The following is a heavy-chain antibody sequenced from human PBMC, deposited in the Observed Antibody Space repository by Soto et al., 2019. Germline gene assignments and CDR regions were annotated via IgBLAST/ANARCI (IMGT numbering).Heavy chain of an antibody. CDR3: AKAMEIALIVGEWYYFDY. D-gene: IGHD3-10*01. CDR2: ISGSGGTR. CDR1: GLTFSRYA. J-gene: IGHJ4*02. Sequence: GGSLRLSCAASGLTFSRYAMNWVRQAPGKGLEWVSVISGSGGTRYYADSVKGRFTISRDDSKNTLYLQMNSLRAEDPAGYYCAKAMEIALIVGEWYYFDYWGQGTLVTVSS. V-gene: IGHV3-23*01.